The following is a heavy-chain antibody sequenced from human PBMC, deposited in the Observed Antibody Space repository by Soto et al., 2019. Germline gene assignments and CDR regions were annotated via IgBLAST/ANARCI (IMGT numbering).Heavy chain of an antibody. CDR1: GDSISSPKW. CDR3: DYSSGWFRHDV. CDR2: LLHSGTT. Sequence: QVQLQESGPGLVKPSGTLSLTCAVSGDSISSPKWWTWLRQPPGKGLEWIGDLLHSGTTNYNPSLKSRVTLSVDKSQNQFSLNLISVTAADTAIYYCDYSSGWFRHDVWGQGTSVTVSS. V-gene: IGHV4-4*02. J-gene: IGHJ3*01. D-gene: IGHD6-19*01.